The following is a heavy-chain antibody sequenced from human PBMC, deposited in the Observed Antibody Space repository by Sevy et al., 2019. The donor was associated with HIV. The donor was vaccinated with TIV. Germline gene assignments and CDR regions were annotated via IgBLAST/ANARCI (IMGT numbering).Heavy chain of an antibody. CDR1: GFTFSSYA. CDR3: AGGLKVLWFGELSLVGYGMDV. Sequence: GGSLRLSCAASGFTFSSYAMHWVRQAPGKGLEWVAVISYDGSNKYYADSVKGRFTISRDNSKNTLYLQMNSLRAEDTAGYYGAGGLKVLWFGELSLVGYGMDVWGQGTTVTVSS. CDR2: ISYDGSNK. V-gene: IGHV3-30-3*01. D-gene: IGHD3-10*01. J-gene: IGHJ6*02.